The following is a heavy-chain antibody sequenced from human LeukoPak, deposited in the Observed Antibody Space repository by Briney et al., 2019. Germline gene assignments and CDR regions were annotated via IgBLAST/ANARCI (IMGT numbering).Heavy chain of an antibody. CDR1: GFTFSNAW. Sequence: PGGSLRLSCAASGFTFSNAWMSWVRQAPGKGLEWVGRIKSKTDGGTTDYAAPVKGRFTISRDDSKNTLYLQMNSLKTEDTAVYYCPTGMTMRVVVVDYWGQGTLVTVSS. J-gene: IGHJ4*02. D-gene: IGHD3-22*01. CDR2: IKSKTDGGTT. V-gene: IGHV3-15*01. CDR3: PTGMTMRVVVVDY.